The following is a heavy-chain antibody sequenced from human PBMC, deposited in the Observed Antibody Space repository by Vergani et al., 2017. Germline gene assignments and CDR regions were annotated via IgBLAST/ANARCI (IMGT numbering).Heavy chain of an antibody. D-gene: IGHD3-10*01. J-gene: IGHJ4*02. CDR2: IYYSGST. CDR3: TRRTTMVQGVLQRARYYVDS. CDR1: GGSISSSSYY. V-gene: IGHV4-39*01. Sequence: QLQLQESGPGLVKPSETLSLTCTVSGGSISSSSYYWGWIRQPPGKGLEWIGSIYYSGSTYYNPSLQSRVTISVDTYKNQFSLKLSSVTAADTAVYYCTRRTTMVQGVLQRARYYVDSWGQGTLVPVPS.